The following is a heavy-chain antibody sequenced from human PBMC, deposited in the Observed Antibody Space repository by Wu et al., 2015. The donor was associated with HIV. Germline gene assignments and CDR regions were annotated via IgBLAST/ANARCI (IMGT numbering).Heavy chain of an antibody. J-gene: IGHJ4*02. CDR1: GDTFSRSG. V-gene: IGHV1-69*04. CDR3: VRDLGNYPGIFFDY. Sequence: QVQLVQSGAEVKKPGSSVKVSCKASGDTFSRSGISWMRQAPGKGFEWMGRIIPNHGGANYAEKFEGRVTMTTDTSTSTAYMELRSLRSDDTAVYYCVRDLGNYPGIFFDYWGQG. D-gene: IGHD5-24*01. CDR2: IIPNHGGA.